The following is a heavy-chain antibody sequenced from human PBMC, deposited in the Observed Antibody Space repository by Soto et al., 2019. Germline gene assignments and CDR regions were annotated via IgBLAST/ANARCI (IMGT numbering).Heavy chain of an antibody. CDR2: ISYDGSNK. CDR3: AKDSNGATRAVGGDFDY. J-gene: IGHJ4*02. D-gene: IGHD5-12*01. CDR1: GFTFSSYG. V-gene: IGHV3-30*18. Sequence: QVQLVESGGGVVQPGRSLRLSCAASGFTFSSYGMHWVRQAPGKGLEWVAVISYDGSNKYYADSVKGRFTISRDKSKNRLCLQMNSLKAEDTAGYYCAKDSNGATRAVGGDFDYWGQGALVTVSS.